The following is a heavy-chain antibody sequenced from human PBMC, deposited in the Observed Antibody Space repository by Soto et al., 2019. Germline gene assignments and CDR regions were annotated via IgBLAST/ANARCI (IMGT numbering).Heavy chain of an antibody. CDR2: ISQSGNT. J-gene: IGHJ4*02. Sequence: SETLSLTCSIYRGSFIGYCWSWIRPPPGKGLEWIGEISQSGNTNYSPSLKSRVSISIDTSKKQFSLNLASVSAADTAVYYCARAPKVSGSSQTRPDFWGQGTLVNVSS. V-gene: IGHV4-34*01. CDR1: RGSFIGYC. CDR3: ARAPKVSGSSQTRPDF. D-gene: IGHD6-6*01.